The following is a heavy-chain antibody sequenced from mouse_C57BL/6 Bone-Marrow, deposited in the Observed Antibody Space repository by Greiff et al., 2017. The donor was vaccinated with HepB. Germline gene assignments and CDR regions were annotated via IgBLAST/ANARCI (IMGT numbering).Heavy chain of an antibody. CDR3: ARHYDYVFDY. CDR2: ISSGGSYT. Sequence: EVQRVESGGDLVKPGGSLKLSCAASGFTFSSYGMSWVRQTPDKRLEWVATISSGGSYTYYPDSVKGRFTISRDNAKNTLYLQMSSLKSEDTAMYYCARHYDYVFDYWGQGTTLTVSS. D-gene: IGHD2-4*01. V-gene: IGHV5-6*01. J-gene: IGHJ2*01. CDR1: GFTFSSYG.